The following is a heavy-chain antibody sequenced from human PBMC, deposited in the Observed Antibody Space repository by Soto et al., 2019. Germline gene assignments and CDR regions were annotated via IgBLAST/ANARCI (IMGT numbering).Heavy chain of an antibody. V-gene: IGHV1-2*04. CDR3: ARSASRGDIVVVPAAMTDGYYGMDV. D-gene: IGHD2-2*01. J-gene: IGHJ6*02. CDR1: GYTFTGYY. CDR2: INPNSGGT. Sequence: ASVKVSCKASGYTFTGYYMHWVRQAPGQGLEWMGWINPNSGGTNYAQKFQGWVTMTRDTSISTAYMELSRLRSDDTAVYYCARSASRGDIVVVPAAMTDGYYGMDVWGQGTTATVSS.